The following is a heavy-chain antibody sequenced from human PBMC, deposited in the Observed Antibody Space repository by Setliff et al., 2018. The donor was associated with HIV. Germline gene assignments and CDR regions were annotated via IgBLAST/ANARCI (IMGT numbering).Heavy chain of an antibody. CDR3: ARGGRKDLTDN. V-gene: IGHV4-31*03. J-gene: IGHJ4*02. CDR1: GGSISSGRYL. CDR2: IYSTGNT. D-gene: IGHD2-21*02. Sequence: PSETLSLTCNVSGGSISSGRYLWSWIRQPPGGGLEWIGYIYSTGNTYYNPSLKSRVSISLDTSENQFSLNLTSVTVADTAVYYCARGGRKDLTDNWGQGSLVTVSS.